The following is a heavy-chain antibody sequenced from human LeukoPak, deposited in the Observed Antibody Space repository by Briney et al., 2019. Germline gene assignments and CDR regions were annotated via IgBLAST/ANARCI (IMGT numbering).Heavy chain of an antibody. CDR1: GGSISSSSYY. V-gene: IGHV4-39*07. CDR2: IYYSGST. CDR3: ARGYDRPFDY. Sequence: SETLSLTCTVSGGSISSSSYYWGWIRQPPGKGLEWIGSIYYSGSTYYNPSLKSRVTISVDTSKNQFSLKLSSVTAADTAVYYCARGYDRPFDYWGQGTLVTVSS. D-gene: IGHD3-16*01. J-gene: IGHJ4*02.